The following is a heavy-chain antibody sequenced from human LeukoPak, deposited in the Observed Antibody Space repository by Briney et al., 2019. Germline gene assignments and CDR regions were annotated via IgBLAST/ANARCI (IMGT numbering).Heavy chain of an antibody. CDR3: AALYDYGDYRDY. CDR2: IVVGSGNT. Sequence: AASAKVSCKASGFTFTSSAKQGERQARGQRLEWIGWIVVGSGNTNYAQKFQERVTITRDMSTSTAYMELSSLRSEDTAVYYCAALYDYGDYRDYWGQGTLVTVSS. CDR1: GFTFTSSA. J-gene: IGHJ4*02. D-gene: IGHD4-17*01. V-gene: IGHV1-58*02.